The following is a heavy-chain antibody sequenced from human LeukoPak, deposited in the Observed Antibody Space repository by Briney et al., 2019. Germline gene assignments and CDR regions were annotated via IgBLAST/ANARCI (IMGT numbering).Heavy chain of an antibody. D-gene: IGHD2-2*01. Sequence: SETLSLTCTVSGGSISSSSYYWGWIRQPPGKGLEWIGYIYYSGSTYYNPSLKSRVTISVDTSKNQFSLKLSSVTAADTAVYYCARDCSSTSCYRNLDAFDIWGQGTMVTVSS. J-gene: IGHJ3*02. CDR2: IYYSGST. CDR3: ARDCSSTSCYRNLDAFDI. CDR1: GGSISSSSYY. V-gene: IGHV4-30-4*08.